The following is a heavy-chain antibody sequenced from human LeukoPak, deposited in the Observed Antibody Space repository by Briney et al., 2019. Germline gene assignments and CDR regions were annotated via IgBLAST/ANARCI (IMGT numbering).Heavy chain of an antibody. D-gene: IGHD3-10*01. J-gene: IGHJ5*01. Sequence: GASVKVSCKASRYMLNSDHIHWVRQAPGEGLEWMGVINAGGEDPKFAQNFQGRVDLTWDTSTNTIYMELARLRSEDTAVYYCTRAKVPPRPTWFGSWGQGTLVTVSS. CDR2: INAGGEDP. V-gene: IGHV1-46*02. CDR3: TRAKVPPRPTWFGS. CDR1: RYMLNSDH.